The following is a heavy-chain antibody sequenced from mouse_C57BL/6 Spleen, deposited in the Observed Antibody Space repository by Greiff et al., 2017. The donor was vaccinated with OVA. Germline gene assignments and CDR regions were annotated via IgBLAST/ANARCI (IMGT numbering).Heavy chain of an antibody. CDR2: IYPGDGDT. D-gene: IGHD2-3*01. Sequence: QVQLKESGPELVKPGASVKISCKASGYAFSSSWMNWVKQRPGKGLEWIGRIYPGDGDTNYNGKFKGKATLTADKSSSTAYMQLSSLTSEDSAVYFCARSLRDGDYWGQGTSVTVSS. J-gene: IGHJ4*01. CDR3: ARSLRDGDY. CDR1: GYAFSSSW. V-gene: IGHV1-82*01.